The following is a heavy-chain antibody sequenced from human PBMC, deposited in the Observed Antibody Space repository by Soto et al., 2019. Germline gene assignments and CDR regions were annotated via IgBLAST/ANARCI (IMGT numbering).Heavy chain of an antibody. V-gene: IGHV3-23*01. Sequence: HLGGSLRLSCAASGFTFSSYAMSWVRQAPGKGLEWVSAISGSGGSTYYADSVKGRFTISRDNVNDTLYLQMNNLRAEDSGLYYCTRGPRPISTGTGAYWGQGTQVTVSS. CDR2: ISGSGGST. CDR1: GFTFSSYA. D-gene: IGHD3-10*01. CDR3: TRGPRPISTGTGAY. J-gene: IGHJ4*02.